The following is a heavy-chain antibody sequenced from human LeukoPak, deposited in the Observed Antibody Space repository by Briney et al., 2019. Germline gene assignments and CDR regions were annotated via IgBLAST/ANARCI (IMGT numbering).Heavy chain of an antibody. Sequence: LXXXSYIXSXXXXXXYADSXKGRFXTXRDNAKNSLYLQMNSLRAEDTAXYYCARGLGYSSDYWGQGTLVTVSS. CDR2: IXSXXXXX. V-gene: IGHV3-48*03. J-gene: IGHJ4*02. D-gene: IGHD6-13*01. CDR3: ARGLGYSSDY.